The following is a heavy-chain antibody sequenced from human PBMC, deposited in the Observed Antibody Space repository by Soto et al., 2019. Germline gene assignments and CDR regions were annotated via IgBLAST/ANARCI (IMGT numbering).Heavy chain of an antibody. V-gene: IGHV3-7*01. CDR3: ARVPSWGYGTSSDAFDT. D-gene: IGHD6-6*01. CDR2: IKQDGSET. CDR1: GFTFSRFW. Sequence: GGSLRLSCAASGFTFSRFWMNWVRQAPGKGLEWLANIKQDGSETYYVDSVKGRFTISRDNAKNSLYLQMNSLRVEDTAVYYCARVPSWGYGTSSDAFDTRAQRTTLPVS. J-gene: IGHJ3*02.